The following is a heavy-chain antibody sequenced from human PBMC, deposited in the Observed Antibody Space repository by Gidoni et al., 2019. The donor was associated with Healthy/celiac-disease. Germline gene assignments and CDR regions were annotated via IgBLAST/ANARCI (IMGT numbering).Heavy chain of an antibody. V-gene: IGHV3-11*06. J-gene: IGHJ4*02. CDR1: GFTFSAYN. D-gene: IGHD6-13*01. CDR2: ISSSSSYT. Sequence: QVQLVESGGGLVKPGGSLRPSCATSGFTFSAYNLSRNRQAPGKGLEWVSYISSSSSYTNYADSVKGRFTISRDNAKNSLYLQMNSLRAEDTAVYYCARAGQKNPKYSSSWYPYYFDYWGQGTLVTVSS. CDR3: ARAGQKNPKYSSSWYPYYFDY.